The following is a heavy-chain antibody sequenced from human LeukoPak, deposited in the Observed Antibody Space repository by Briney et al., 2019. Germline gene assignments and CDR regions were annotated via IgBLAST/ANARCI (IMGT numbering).Heavy chain of an antibody. CDR3: ARAGYTISSYRFDY. V-gene: IGHV4-4*07. CDR1: DDSIRNMRNYY. D-gene: IGHD3-16*02. J-gene: IGHJ4*02. Sequence: PSETLSLTCTVSDDSIRNMRNYYWSWIRQPAGKGLEWIGRIYSRGNTNYNPSLKSRVSMSVDTSKNQFSLELRSVTAADTAVYFCARAGYTISSYRFDYWGQGALVTVSS. CDR2: IYSRGNT.